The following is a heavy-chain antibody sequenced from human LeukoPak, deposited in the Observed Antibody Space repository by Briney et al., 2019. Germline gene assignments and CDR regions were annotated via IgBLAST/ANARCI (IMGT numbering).Heavy chain of an antibody. J-gene: IGHJ4*02. D-gene: IGHD1-26*01. CDR2: IWYDGSNK. CDR3: AKDTGLVGATRYYFDY. CDR1: GFTFSSYG. Sequence: GGSLRLSCAASGFTFSSYGMHWVRQAPGKGLEWVAVIWYDGSNKYYADSVKGRFTISRDNSQNPLYLQMNSLRVEDMAVYSCAKDTGLVGATRYYFDYWGQGTLVTVSS. V-gene: IGHV3-33*06.